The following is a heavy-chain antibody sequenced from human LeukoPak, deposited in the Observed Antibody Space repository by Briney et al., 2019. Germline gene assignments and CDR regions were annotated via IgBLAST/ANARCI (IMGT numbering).Heavy chain of an antibody. CDR1: GGSISSSSYY. CDR3: ARVFPEELGMGYYYYMDV. J-gene: IGHJ6*03. Sequence: SETLSLTCTVSGGSISSSSYYWGWIRQPPGKGLEWIGSIYYSGSTYYNPSLKSRVTISVGTSKNQFSLKLSSVTAADTAVYYCARVFPEELGMGYYYYMDVWGKGTTVTVSS. CDR2: IYYSGST. D-gene: IGHD7-27*01. V-gene: IGHV4-39*07.